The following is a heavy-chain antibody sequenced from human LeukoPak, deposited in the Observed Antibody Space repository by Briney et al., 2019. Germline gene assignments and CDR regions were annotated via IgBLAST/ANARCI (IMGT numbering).Heavy chain of an antibody. CDR3: ARVRGSSGYYYAFGY. CDR2: MNPNSGNT. V-gene: IGHV1-8*02. CDR1: GYTFTGYY. D-gene: IGHD3-22*01. J-gene: IGHJ4*02. Sequence: ASVKVSCKASGYTFTGYYMHWVRQAPGQGLEWMGWMNPNSGNTGYAQKFQGRVTMTRNTSISTAYMELSSLRSEDTAVYYCARVRGSSGYYYAFGYWGQGTLVTVSS.